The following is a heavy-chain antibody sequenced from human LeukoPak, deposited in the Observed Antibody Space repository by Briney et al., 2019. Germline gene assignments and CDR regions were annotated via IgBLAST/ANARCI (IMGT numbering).Heavy chain of an antibody. D-gene: IGHD2-15*01. CDR2: LSGSGGST. CDR3: AKGRTPDY. V-gene: IGHV3-23*01. Sequence: SGGSLRLSCAASGFTFSSYEMNWVRQAPGKGLEWVSALSGSGGSTFYADSVKGRFTISRDNSNSTLYLQMNSLRAEDTAVYYCAKGRTPDYWGQGTLVTVSS. CDR1: GFTFSSYE. J-gene: IGHJ4*02.